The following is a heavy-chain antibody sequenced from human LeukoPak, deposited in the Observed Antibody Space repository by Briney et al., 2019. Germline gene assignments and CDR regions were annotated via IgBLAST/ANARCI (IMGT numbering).Heavy chain of an antibody. J-gene: IGHJ4*02. CDR2: ITSDGRNK. V-gene: IGHV3-30*04. CDR1: GFTFSNYA. CDR3: ARDGGGYFALDYFDY. D-gene: IGHD5-24*01. Sequence: GRSLRLSCAASGFTFSNYAMHWVRQAPGKGLEWVALITSDGRNKYYVDSVRGRFTSSKDNSKNTLYLQMNRLRGEDTAVYYCARDGGGYFALDYFDYWGQGTLVTVSP.